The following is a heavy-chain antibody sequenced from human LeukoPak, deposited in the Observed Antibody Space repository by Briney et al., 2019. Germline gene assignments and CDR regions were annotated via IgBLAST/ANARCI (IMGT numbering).Heavy chain of an antibody. CDR2: IIPIFGTA. J-gene: IGHJ6*04. D-gene: IGHD2-2*01. V-gene: IGHV1-69*06. CDR1: GGTFSSYA. CDR3: AREKGHIVVVPAAMRDYYYGMDV. Sequence: AAVKVSCKASGGTFSSYAISWVRQAPGQGLEWMGGIIPIFGTANYAQKFQGRVTITADKSTSTAYMELSSLRSEDTAVYYCAREKGHIVVVPAAMRDYYYGMDVWGKGTTVTVSS.